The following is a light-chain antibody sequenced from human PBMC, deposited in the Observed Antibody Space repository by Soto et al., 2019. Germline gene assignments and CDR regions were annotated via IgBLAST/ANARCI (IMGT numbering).Light chain of an antibody. V-gene: IGLV2-14*01. CDR3: SSYTSSSTQVV. CDR1: SSDVGGYNY. CDR2: DVS. J-gene: IGLJ2*01. Sequence: QSVLTQPASVSGSPGQSITISCTGTSSDVGGYNYVSWYQQHPGKSPKLMIYDVSNRPSGVSNRFSGSKSGNTASLTISGLQAEDEADYYSSSYTSSSTQVVFGGETKLTVL.